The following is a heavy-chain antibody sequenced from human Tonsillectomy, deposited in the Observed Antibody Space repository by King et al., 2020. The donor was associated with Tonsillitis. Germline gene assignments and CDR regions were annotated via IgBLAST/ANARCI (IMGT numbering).Heavy chain of an antibody. CDR3: ASRASTDY. D-gene: IGHD2-21*01. CDR2: MFTSGSA. V-gene: IGHV4-61*02. J-gene: IGHJ4*02. Sequence: VQLQESGPGLVKPSQTLSLTCTVSGGPINSGSYSWGWVRQPAGRGLEWIGRMFTSGSANDNPPLKTRATLSVDTSKNQFSLKLSSVTAADTAIYYCASRASTDYWGQGVLVTVSS. CDR1: GGPINSGSYS.